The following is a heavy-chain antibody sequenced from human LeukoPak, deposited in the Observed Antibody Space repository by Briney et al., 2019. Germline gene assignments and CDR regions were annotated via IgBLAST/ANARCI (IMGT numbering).Heavy chain of an antibody. CDR3: AREYSYGYGFDY. CDR2: INPNSGGT. D-gene: IGHD5-18*01. CDR1: GYTFTGYY. Sequence: GASVKVSCKASGYTFTGYYMHWVRQAPGQGLEWMRWINPNSGGTNYAQKFQGRVTMTRDTSISTAYMELSRLRSDDTAVYYCAREYSYGYGFDYWGQGTLVTVSS. V-gene: IGHV1-2*02. J-gene: IGHJ4*02.